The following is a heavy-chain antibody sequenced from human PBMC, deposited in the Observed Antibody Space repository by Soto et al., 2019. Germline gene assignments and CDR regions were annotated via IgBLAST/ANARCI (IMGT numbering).Heavy chain of an antibody. Sequence: QVQLVQSGAEVKKSGASVKVSCKASGYTFTSHDINWVRQATGQGLEWMGWMNPNSGNTGYAQKFQGRVTMTRNTSISTAYMELSSLRSEDTAVSYCARWDYGVYARFDYWGQGTLVTVSS. J-gene: IGHJ4*02. CDR3: ARWDYGVYARFDY. V-gene: IGHV1-8*01. CDR2: MNPNSGNT. CDR1: GYTFTSHD. D-gene: IGHD4-17*01.